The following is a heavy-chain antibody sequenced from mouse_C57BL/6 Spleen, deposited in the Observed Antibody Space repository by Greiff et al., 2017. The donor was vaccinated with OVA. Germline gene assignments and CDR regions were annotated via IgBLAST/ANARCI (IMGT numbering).Heavy chain of an antibody. CDR2: ISSGGSYT. CDR1: GFTFSSYG. D-gene: IGHD1-1*01. Sequence: EVKLVESGGDLVKPGGSLKLSCAASGFTFSSYGMSWVRQTPDKRLEWVATISSGGSYTYYPDSVKGRFTISRDNAKNTLYLQMSSLKSEDTAMYYCARRFTTVVEGYAMDYWGQGTSVTVSS. V-gene: IGHV5-6*02. CDR3: ARRFTTVVEGYAMDY. J-gene: IGHJ4*01.